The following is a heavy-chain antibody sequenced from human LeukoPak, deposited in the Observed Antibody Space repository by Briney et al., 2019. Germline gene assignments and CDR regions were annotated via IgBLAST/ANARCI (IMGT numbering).Heavy chain of an antibody. CDR3: ARAGTAVTTGSSFDY. Sequence: SETLSLTCTVSGGSISSGGYYWSWIRQHPGKGLEWIGYIYYSGSTYYNPSLKSRVTISVDTSKNQFSLKLSSVTAADTAVYYCARAGTAVTTGSSFDYWGQGTLVTVSS. CDR2: IYYSGST. D-gene: IGHD4-17*01. J-gene: IGHJ4*02. CDR1: GGSISSGGYY. V-gene: IGHV4-31*03.